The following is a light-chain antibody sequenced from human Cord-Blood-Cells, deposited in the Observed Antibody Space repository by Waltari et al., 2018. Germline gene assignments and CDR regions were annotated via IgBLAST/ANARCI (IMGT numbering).Light chain of an antibody. J-gene: IGKJ4*01. Sequence: DIVMTQSPDSLAVSLGERATINCKSSQSVLYSSNNKIYLAWYQQKPGQPPKLLIYWASTRESGVPDRFSGSGSGTDFTLTISSLQAEDVAVYYCQQYYSTPPLTFGGGTKVEIK. CDR3: QQYYSTPPLT. CDR1: QSVLYSSNNKIY. CDR2: WAS. V-gene: IGKV4-1*01.